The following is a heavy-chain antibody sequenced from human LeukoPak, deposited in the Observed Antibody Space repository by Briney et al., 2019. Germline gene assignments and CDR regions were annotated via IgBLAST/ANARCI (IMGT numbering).Heavy chain of an antibody. CDR1: GASISSYY. CDR2: ISYSAST. V-gene: IGHV4-59*08. CDR3: ARHPELYVFDY. Sequence: SETLSLTCTVSGASISSYYWSWIRKPPGKGLEWIGYISYSASTNYNPSLTSRVTISADTSKNQVSLTLSSVTAADTAAYYCARHPELYVFDYWGQGTLVTVSS. J-gene: IGHJ4*02. D-gene: IGHD2-8*01.